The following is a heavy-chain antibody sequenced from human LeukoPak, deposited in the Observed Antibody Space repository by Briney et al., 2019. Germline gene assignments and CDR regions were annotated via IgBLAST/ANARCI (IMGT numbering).Heavy chain of an antibody. CDR2: INSDGSST. CDR3: ARYRGGGWSPPDYYGMDV. D-gene: IGHD6-19*01. CDR1: GFTFSSYW. V-gene: IGHV3-74*01. Sequence: PGGSLRLSCAASGFTFSSYWMHWVRQAPGKGLVWVSRINSDGSSTSYADSVKGRFTISRDNAKNTLYLQMNSLRAEDTAVYYCARYRGGGWSPPDYYGMDVWGQGTTVTVSS. J-gene: IGHJ6*02.